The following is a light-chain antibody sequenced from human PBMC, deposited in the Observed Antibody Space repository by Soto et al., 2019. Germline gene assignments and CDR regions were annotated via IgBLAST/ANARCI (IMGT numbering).Light chain of an antibody. Sequence: DVVMTQSPLSLPVTLGQPASISCRSSQSLVYSDGNTYLNWFQQRPGQSPRRLIYKVSNRDSGVQDRFSGSGSSTDFTLKISRVEAEDVGVYYCMQGTHWPPSTFGQGTKLDLK. CDR3: MQGTHWPPST. V-gene: IGKV2-30*01. J-gene: IGKJ2*02. CDR1: QSLVYSDGNTY. CDR2: KVS.